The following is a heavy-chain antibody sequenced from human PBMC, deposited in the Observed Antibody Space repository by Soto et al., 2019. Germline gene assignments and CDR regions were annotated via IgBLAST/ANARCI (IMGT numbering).Heavy chain of an antibody. CDR2: ISYDGSRK. Sequence: QVQLVESGGGVVQPGRSLRLSCAASGFTFSNDGMHWVRQAPGKGLEWVAVISYDGSRKYYEDSVGGRFTISRDNCKNTLYLEMNSLRPEDTAVYYCTKEAMDRGVIGDYWGQGTLVTVSS. CDR3: TKEAMDRGVIGDY. CDR1: GFTFSNDG. V-gene: IGHV3-30*18. D-gene: IGHD3-16*02. J-gene: IGHJ4*02.